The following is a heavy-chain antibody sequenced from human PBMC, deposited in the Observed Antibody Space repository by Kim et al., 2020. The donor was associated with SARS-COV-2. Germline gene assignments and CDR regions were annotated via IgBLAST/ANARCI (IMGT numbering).Heavy chain of an antibody. Sequence: DSVKGRFTISRDNSKNTLYLQMNSLRAEDTAVYYCAKDASVLRFLDYMDVWGKGTTVTVSS. CDR3: AKDASVLRFLDYMDV. D-gene: IGHD3-3*01. V-gene: IGHV3-23*01. J-gene: IGHJ6*03.